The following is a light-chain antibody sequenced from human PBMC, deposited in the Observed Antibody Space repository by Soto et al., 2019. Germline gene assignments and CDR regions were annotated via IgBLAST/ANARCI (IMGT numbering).Light chain of an antibody. CDR2: LEGSGSY. Sequence: QPVLTQSSSASASLGSSVKVTCTLSSGHSSYIIVWHQQQPGKAPRYLMKLEGSGSYNKGSGVPDRFSGSSSGADRYLNIANLQFDDEADYSSETWDSHTGVFGGGTKLTVL. CDR3: ETWDSHTGV. J-gene: IGLJ3*02. V-gene: IGLV4-60*02. CDR1: SGHSSYI.